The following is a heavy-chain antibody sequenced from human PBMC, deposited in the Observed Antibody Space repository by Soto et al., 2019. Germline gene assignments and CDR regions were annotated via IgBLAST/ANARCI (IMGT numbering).Heavy chain of an antibody. CDR1: GGSISSGGYY. V-gene: IGHV4-31*03. Sequence: PSETLSLTCTVSGGSISSGGYYWSWIRQHPGKGLEWIGYIYYSGSTYYNPSLKSRVTISVDTSKNQLSLKLSSVTAADTAVYYCARSSRHYDFWSGPPGYWGQGTLLTSPQ. J-gene: IGHJ4*02. D-gene: IGHD3-3*01. CDR2: IYYSGST. CDR3: ARSSRHYDFWSGPPGY.